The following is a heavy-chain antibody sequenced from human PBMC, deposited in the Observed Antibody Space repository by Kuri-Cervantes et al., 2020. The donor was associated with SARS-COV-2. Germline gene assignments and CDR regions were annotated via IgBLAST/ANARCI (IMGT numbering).Heavy chain of an antibody. J-gene: IGHJ6*03. Sequence: GSLRLSCTVSGGSISSYYWSWIRQPAGKGLEWIGRIYTSGSTNYNPSLKSRVTMSVGTSKNQFSLKLSSVTAADTAVYYCARAITGIEHTVVLIATYYYYYYMDVWGKGTTVTVSS. CDR2: IYTSGST. V-gene: IGHV4-4*07. CDR1: GGSISSYY. CDR3: ARAITGIEHTVVLIATYYYYYYMDV. D-gene: IGHD2-21*01.